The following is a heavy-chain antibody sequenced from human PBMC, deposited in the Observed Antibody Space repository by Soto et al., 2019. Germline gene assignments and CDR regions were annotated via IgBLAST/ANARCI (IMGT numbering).Heavy chain of an antibody. CDR3: ARVPDV. CDR2: IYHSVST. CDR1: GGSISSCGYS. V-gene: IGHV4-30-2*01. J-gene: IGHJ6*02. Sequence: QLQLQESGSGLVKPSQTLSLTCAVSGGSISSCGYSWSWIRQPLGKGLEWIGYIYHSVSTYYNPSPKSRVTSSVDRSKTQFSLKLSSVTAAATAVYYCARVPDVWGQGTTVTVSS.